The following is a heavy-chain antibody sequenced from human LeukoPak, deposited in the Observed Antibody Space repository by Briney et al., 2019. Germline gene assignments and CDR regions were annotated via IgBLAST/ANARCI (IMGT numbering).Heavy chain of an antibody. V-gene: IGHV1-2*02. CDR1: GYTFTGYY. D-gene: IGHD6-6*01. Sequence: GASVKVSCKASGYTFTGYYMHWVRQAPGQGLEWMGWINPNSGGTNYAQKFQGRVTMTRDTSISTAYMELSRLRSGDTAVYYCARAESVPTDMPIAALPRDDYWGQGTLVTVSS. CDR3: ARAESVPTDMPIAALPRDDY. J-gene: IGHJ4*02. CDR2: INPNSGGT.